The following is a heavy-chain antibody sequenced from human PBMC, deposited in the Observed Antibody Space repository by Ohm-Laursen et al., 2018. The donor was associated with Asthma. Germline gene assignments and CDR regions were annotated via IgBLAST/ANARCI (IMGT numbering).Heavy chain of an antibody. Sequence: SLRLSCAASGFTFSGDWMTWVRQAPGKGLEWVSYISSSGSTIYYADSVKGRFTISRDKARNSLYLQMNSLRAEDTAVYYCSRDFSSWDDYVSGSYSAFDYWGQGTLVTVSS. CDR3: SRDFSSWDDYVSGSYSAFDY. CDR1: GFTFSGDW. D-gene: IGHD3-10*01. CDR2: ISSSGSTI. J-gene: IGHJ4*02. V-gene: IGHV3-48*01.